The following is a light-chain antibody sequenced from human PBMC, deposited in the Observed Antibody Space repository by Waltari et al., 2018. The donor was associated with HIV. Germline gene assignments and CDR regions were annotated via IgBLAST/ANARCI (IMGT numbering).Light chain of an antibody. Sequence: HSALTQPASVSGSPGQSITISCSGTKDDIGLYNYVSWYQQFPGKVPKLIIYDVRELPSGISDRFSGSKSANTASLNISRLQAEDEADYYCASYRNNTFFVFGSGTQVTV. CDR1: KDDIGLYNY. CDR3: ASYRNNTFFV. CDR2: DVR. J-gene: IGLJ1*01. V-gene: IGLV2-14*03.